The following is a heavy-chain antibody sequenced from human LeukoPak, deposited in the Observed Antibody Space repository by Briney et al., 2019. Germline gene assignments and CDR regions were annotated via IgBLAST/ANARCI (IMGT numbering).Heavy chain of an antibody. Sequence: SGGSLRLSCAASGFTFSDYGMHWVRQAPGKGLEWVSAISGGGGSTYYADSVKGRFIISRDNSKNTLYLQMNSLRAEDTAVYYCAKDKIVVAGNFDYWGQGTLVTVSS. CDR1: GFTFSDYG. D-gene: IGHD3-22*01. V-gene: IGHV3-23*01. J-gene: IGHJ4*02. CDR3: AKDKIVVAGNFDY. CDR2: ISGGGGST.